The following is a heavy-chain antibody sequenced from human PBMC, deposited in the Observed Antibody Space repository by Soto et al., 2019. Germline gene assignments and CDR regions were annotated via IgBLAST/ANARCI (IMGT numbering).Heavy chain of an antibody. Sequence: QVQLVQSGPELKKPGASVKVSCKTSGYSFYNSGISWVRRAPGQGLEWMGWISVFNGYAHYAQKFQGRVSMTADTLTSTAYMELRGLRSDDTAMYYCSKNGTSWFASWGQGTPVTVSS. CDR3: SKNGTSWFAS. J-gene: IGHJ5*01. D-gene: IGHD1-1*01. V-gene: IGHV1-18*01. CDR1: GYSFYNSG. CDR2: ISVFNGYA.